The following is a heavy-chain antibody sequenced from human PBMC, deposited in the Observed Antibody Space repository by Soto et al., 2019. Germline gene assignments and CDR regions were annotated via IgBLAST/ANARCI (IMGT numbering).Heavy chain of an antibody. CDR3: TRAHIGVSRWFDF. CDR2: INPSGDST. V-gene: IGHV1-46*03. D-gene: IGHD6-13*01. CDR1: GYTFTSYG. Sequence: ASVKVSCKASGYTFTSYGISWVRQAPGQGLEWMGTINPSGDSTRYAQNFQGRVTMTRDTSTTTVYMELSSLRSEDTAVYYCTRAHIGVSRWFDFWGQGTLVTVSS. J-gene: IGHJ4*02.